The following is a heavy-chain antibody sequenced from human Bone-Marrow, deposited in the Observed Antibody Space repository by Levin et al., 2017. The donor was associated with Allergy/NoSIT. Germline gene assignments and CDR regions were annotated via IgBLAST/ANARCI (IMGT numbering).Heavy chain of an antibody. V-gene: IGHV1-2*02. D-gene: IGHD4-17*01. Sequence: GESLKISCEAAGYTFTDHYIHWVRQAPGQGLEWMGWVNYNTGDTHYAQKFQDRVTMTRDTSITTAYIEVSSLRFDDTALYFCARNDYGDYVQNFDYWGQGTLVTVSS. CDR1: GYTFTDHY. CDR3: ARNDYGDYVQNFDY. J-gene: IGHJ4*02. CDR2: VNYNTGDT.